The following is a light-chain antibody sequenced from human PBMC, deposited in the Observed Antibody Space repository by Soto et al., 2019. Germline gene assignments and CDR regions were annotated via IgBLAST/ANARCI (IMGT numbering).Light chain of an antibody. J-gene: IGKJ2*01. V-gene: IGKV3-11*01. CDR3: QQRDDLYT. CDR1: QSVTTY. Sequence: EIVLTQSPATLSLSPGERATLSCRASQSVTTYVAWYQQKPGQAPRLLIYDASNRATGIPARFSGSGSGTDFTLTSSSLEPEDFGVYYCQQRDDLYTFGQGTNLEIK. CDR2: DAS.